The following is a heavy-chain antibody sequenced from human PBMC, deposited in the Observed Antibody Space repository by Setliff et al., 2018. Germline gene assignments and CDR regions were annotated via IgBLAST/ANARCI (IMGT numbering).Heavy chain of an antibody. J-gene: IGHJ3*02. V-gene: IGHV1-69*04. D-gene: IGHD3-22*01. Sequence: SVKVSCKASGGTFSSYTISWVRQAPGQGLEWMGRIIPILGIANYAQKFQGRVTMTRDTSTSTVYMDMSSLRSEDTAVYYCARDVFPYHYEGAFDIWGQGTMVTVSS. CDR1: GGTFSSYT. CDR2: IIPILGIA. CDR3: ARDVFPYHYEGAFDI.